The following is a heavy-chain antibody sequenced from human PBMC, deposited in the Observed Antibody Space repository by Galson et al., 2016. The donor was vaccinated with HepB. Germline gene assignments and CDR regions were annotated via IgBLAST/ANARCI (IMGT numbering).Heavy chain of an antibody. V-gene: IGHV3-21*01. CDR2: STGSSDYI. D-gene: IGHD1-26*01. CDR3: ARGLGSINGSYGPFDH. Sequence: SLRLSCAASGFTFSAYNMIWVRQAPGKRLEWVSSSTGSSDYIYYADSVRGRFTISRDNAKNSLSLQMKSLRAEETAVYFCARGLGSINGSYGPFDHWGQGTLVTVSS. CDR1: GFTFSAYN. J-gene: IGHJ4*02.